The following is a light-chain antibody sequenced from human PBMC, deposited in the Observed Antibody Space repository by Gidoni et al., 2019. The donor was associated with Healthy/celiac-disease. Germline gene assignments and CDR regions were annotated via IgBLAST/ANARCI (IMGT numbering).Light chain of an antibody. CDR1: QSVSSSY. CDR3: QQYGSSPTGT. V-gene: IGKV3-20*01. J-gene: IGKJ1*01. CDR2: GAS. Sequence: EIVLTQSPGTLSLSPGERATLSCRASQSVSSSYLAWYQQKPGQAPRLLIYGASSSATGIPDRFSGSGSGTDFTLTISRLEPEDFAVYYCQQYGSSPTGTFGQGTKVEIK.